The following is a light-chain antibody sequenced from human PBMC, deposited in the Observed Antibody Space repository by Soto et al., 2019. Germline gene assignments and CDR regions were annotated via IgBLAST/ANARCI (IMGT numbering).Light chain of an antibody. CDR3: QHYNSYSEA. V-gene: IGKV1-5*03. Sequence: DIQMTQSPSTLSGSVGDRVTITCRASQTISSWFAWYHQKQGEAAKLLIYKASTLKSGVPSGCIGSRAGTEFILTISSLQADEFATDYCQHYNSYSEAFGQGTKVDI. J-gene: IGKJ1*01. CDR1: QTISSW. CDR2: KAS.